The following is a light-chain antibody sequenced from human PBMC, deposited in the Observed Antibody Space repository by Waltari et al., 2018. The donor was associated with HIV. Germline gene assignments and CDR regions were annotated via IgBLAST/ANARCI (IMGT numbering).Light chain of an antibody. CDR1: QGVATY. Sequence: IMLTQSPATLSSSPGKRATLSCRASQGVATYLAWLQQQPGQAPRLLIYDASNRATGVPARFGGSGSGTDFTLTISRLEPEDFGVYYCQQRSFPITFGQGNRLEI. J-gene: IGKJ5*01. CDR2: DAS. V-gene: IGKV3D-11*01. CDR3: QQRSFPIT.